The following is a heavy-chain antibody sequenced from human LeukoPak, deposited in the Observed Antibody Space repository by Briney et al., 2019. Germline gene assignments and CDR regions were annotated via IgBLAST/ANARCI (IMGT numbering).Heavy chain of an antibody. CDR2: IGYEGSYK. Sequence: GGSLRLSCAASGFTFSNYGMHCVRQAPGKGLEWVAFIGYEGSYKYYADSMKGRVTVSRDNSKNTVYLQMNSLRAEDTAVYYCAKSVDIAAAGNFDYWGQGTLATVSS. J-gene: IGHJ4*02. V-gene: IGHV3-30*02. CDR1: GFTFSNYG. CDR3: AKSVDIAAAGNFDY. D-gene: IGHD6-13*01.